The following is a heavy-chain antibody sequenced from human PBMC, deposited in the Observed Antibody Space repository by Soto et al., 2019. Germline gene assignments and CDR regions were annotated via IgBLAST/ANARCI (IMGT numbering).Heavy chain of an antibody. CDR2: ISGSGDST. D-gene: IGHD6-19*01. J-gene: IGHJ4*02. Sequence: LRLSCAASGFTFSSYAMSWVRQAPGKGLEWVSAISGSGDSTNYTDSVKGQLTISRDNSKNTLYLQMNSLRAEDTAVYYCAKHSSGWTYFFYWGQGTLVTVSS. V-gene: IGHV3-23*01. CDR3: AKHSSGWTYFFY. CDR1: GFTFSSYA.